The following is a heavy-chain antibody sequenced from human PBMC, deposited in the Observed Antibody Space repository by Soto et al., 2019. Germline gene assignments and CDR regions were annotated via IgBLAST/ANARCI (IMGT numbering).Heavy chain of an antibody. CDR1: GFTFSSYW. V-gene: IGHV3-74*01. J-gene: IGHJ1*01. CDR2: ISTDASST. CDR3: ARLPNKSPQN. Sequence: EVQLVESGGGLVQPGGSLRLSCAASGFTFSSYWMYWVRQAPGKGLVWVSSISTDASSTSYADPVKGRFTISRDNAKTTLYLQMNSVRAEDTAVYYCARLPNKSPQNWGQGTLVIVSP.